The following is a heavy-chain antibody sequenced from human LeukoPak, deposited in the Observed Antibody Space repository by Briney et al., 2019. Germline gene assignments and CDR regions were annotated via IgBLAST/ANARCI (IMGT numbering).Heavy chain of an antibody. J-gene: IGHJ6*03. CDR3: ARGGQNYYYYYMDV. D-gene: IGHD2-15*01. CDR2: IYPGDSDT. CDR1: GYSFTAYW. Sequence: GESLKISCTASGYSFTAYWIAWVRQMPGKTPEWMGNIYPGDSDTEYSPSFQGQVTISADNSITTAYLQWNSMKASDTAMYYCARGGQNYYYYYMDVWGKGTTVTVTS. V-gene: IGHV5-51*01.